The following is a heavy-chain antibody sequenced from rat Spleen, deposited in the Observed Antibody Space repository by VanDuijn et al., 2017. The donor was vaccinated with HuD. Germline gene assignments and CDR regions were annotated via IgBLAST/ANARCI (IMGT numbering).Heavy chain of an antibody. CDR1: GFTFSDYY. Sequence: EVQLVESGGGLVQPGRSLKLSCAASGFTFSDYYMAWVRQAPTKGLEWVASISYEGSSTYYRDSVKGRFTFSRDNAQGYLYLQMDSLRSEDTATYYCARRYYGSNLFDYWGQGVMVTVSS. CDR2: ISYEGSST. D-gene: IGHD1-6*01. J-gene: IGHJ2*01. CDR3: ARRYYGSNLFDY. V-gene: IGHV5-22*01.